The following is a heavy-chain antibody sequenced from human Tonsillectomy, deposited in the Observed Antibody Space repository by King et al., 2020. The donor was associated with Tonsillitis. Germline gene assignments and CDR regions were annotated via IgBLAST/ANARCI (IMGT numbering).Heavy chain of an antibody. CDR3: AKDKGATYYDSGRGAFDI. CDR2: ISSSSDYI. D-gene: IGHD3-22*01. CDR1: GFRFNNYD. V-gene: IGHV3-21*01. Sequence: VQLVESGGGLVKPGGSLRLACVTSGFRFNNYDMNWVRQAPGKGLEWVSSISSSSDYIYYADSVKGRFTISRDNAWNSLYLQMYSLRAEDTAIYYCAKDKGATYYDSGRGAFDIWGQGTMVTVSS. J-gene: IGHJ3*02.